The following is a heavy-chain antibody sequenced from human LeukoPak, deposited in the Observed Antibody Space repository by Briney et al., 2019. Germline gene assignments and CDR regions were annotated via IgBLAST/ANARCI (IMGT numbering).Heavy chain of an antibody. J-gene: IGHJ4*02. CDR2: ISGGGDIT. D-gene: IGHD2-21*02. V-gene: IGHV3-23*01. CDR1: GFSFANHA. CDR3: VREDTPATANY. Sequence: PGGSLRLSCAASGFSFANHAMSWVRQTPGKGLEWVSAISGGGDITYYADSVTGRFTISRDNSKDTLFLQIHSLRPGDTAVYYCVREDTPATANYWGQGTLVTISS.